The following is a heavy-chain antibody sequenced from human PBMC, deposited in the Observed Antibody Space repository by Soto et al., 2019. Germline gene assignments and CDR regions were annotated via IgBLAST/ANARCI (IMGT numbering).Heavy chain of an antibody. CDR3: AKDHPEAAYYDSTVLDY. Sequence: GGSLRLSCAASGFTFSSYGMHWVRQAPGKGLEWVAVISYDGSNKYYADSVKGRFTISRDNSKNTLYLQMNSLRAEDTAVYYCAKDHPEAAYYDSTVLDYWGQGSLVTVSS. CDR1: GFTFSSYG. CDR2: ISYDGSNK. V-gene: IGHV3-30*18. J-gene: IGHJ4*02. D-gene: IGHD3-22*01.